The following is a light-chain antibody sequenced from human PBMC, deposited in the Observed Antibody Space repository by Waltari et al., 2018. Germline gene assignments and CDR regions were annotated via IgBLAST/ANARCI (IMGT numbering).Light chain of an antibody. CDR1: QSVFRATNLRNY. Sequence: DIVVTQSPESLAVSLGERATIACKTSQSVFRATNLRNYLAWYQKKPGQPPKVLIYWASVRESGVPDRFSGSGSGTDFTLTISSLQAEDVAVYYCQQYFATPYTFGQGARLELK. CDR2: WAS. J-gene: IGKJ2*01. CDR3: QQYFATPYT. V-gene: IGKV4-1*01.